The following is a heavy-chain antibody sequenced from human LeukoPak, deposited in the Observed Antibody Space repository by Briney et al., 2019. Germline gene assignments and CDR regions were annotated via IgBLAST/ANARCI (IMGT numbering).Heavy chain of an antibody. D-gene: IGHD3-10*01. CDR1: GGSFSGYY. V-gene: IGHV4-34*01. CDR3: ARGRSILAGSPYYIPQYALDI. CDR2: INHSGST. Sequence: SETLSLTCAVYGGSFSGYYWSWIRQPPGKGLEWIGEINHSGSTNYNPSLKSRVTISVDTSKNQFSLKLSSVTAADTAVYYCARGRSILAGSPYYIPQYALDIWGQGTMVTVSS. J-gene: IGHJ3*02.